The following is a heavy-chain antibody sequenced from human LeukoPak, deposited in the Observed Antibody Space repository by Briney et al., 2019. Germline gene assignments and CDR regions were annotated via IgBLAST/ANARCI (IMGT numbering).Heavy chain of an antibody. CDR3: TRTSASTAIDY. Sequence: SETLSLTCTVSGGSISNYYWSWIRQPPGKRLEWIGYIYYSGRPNYGPSLKSRVTMSLDTSRNQFSLKLSSVTAADTAVYYCTRTSASTAIDYWGPGTLVTVSS. CDR2: IYYSGRP. V-gene: IGHV4-59*01. D-gene: IGHD4-17*01. CDR1: GGSISNYY. J-gene: IGHJ4*02.